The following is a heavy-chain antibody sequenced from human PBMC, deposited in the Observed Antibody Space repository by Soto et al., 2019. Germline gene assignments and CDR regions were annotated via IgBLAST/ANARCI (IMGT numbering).Heavy chain of an antibody. CDR3: AKDMGGSGSPDYYYYGMDV. CDR1: GFTFDDYA. CDR2: ISWNSGSI. V-gene: IGHV3-9*01. J-gene: IGHJ6*02. Sequence: AGGSLRLSCAASGFTFDDYAMHWVRQAPGKGLEWVSGISWNSGSIGYADSVKGRFTISRDNAKKSLYLQMNSLRAEDTALYYCAKDMGGSGSPDYYYYGMDVWAKGPRSPSP. D-gene: IGHD3-10*01.